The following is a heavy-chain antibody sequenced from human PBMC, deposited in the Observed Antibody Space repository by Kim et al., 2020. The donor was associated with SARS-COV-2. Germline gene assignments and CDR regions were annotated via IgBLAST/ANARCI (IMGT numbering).Heavy chain of an antibody. V-gene: IGHV3-33*08. CDR3: ARNMGEGYNQIDY. CDR1: GFTFNTYD. D-gene: IGHD1-26*01. J-gene: IGHJ4*02. CDR2: VSYHGSET. Sequence: GGSLRLSCAASGFTFNTYDMYWVRQTPGKGLACLAVVSYHGSETYYAASVKGRFIISRDNSKNTVYLQMNSLRVEDAGIYYCARNMGEGYNQIDYWGQGTLVTVSS.